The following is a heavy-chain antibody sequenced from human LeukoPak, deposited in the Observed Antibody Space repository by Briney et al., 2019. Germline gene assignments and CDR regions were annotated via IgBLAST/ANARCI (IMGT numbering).Heavy chain of an antibody. CDR1: GGSISSYY. V-gene: IGHV4-59*01. CDR2: IYYGGST. Sequence: SETLSLTCTVSGGSISSYYWSWIRQPPGKGLEWIGYIYYGGSTNYNPSLKSRVTISVDTSKNQFSLKLSSVTAADTAVYYCARSPGEYSSPQFDPWGQGTLVTVSS. J-gene: IGHJ5*02. D-gene: IGHD6-6*01. CDR3: ARSPGEYSSPQFDP.